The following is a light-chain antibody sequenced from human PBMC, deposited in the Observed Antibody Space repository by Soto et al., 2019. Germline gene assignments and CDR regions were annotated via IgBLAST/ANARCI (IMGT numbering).Light chain of an antibody. CDR3: QQYGSSPMYT. V-gene: IGKV3-20*01. CDR2: DVS. J-gene: IGKJ2*01. Sequence: EIVLTQSPDTLSLSPGERATLSCRASQSVGTSLAWYQQKPGQAPSLLISDVSNRATGIPARFSGSGSRTDFTLSISRLEPEDSAVYYCQQYGSSPMYTFGQGTKVEIK. CDR1: QSVGTS.